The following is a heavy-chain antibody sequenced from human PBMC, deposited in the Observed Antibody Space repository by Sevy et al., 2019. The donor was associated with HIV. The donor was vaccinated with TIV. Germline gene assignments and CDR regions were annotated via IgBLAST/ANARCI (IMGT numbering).Heavy chain of an antibody. Sequence: SETLSLTCTVSDGSINNPDYNWSWIRQSPGKGLEWLGYIYYSGNTYYSPSLRSPISISIDTSKNQFSLALMSVTAADTAVYVCAGVTGPVGWLDPWGQGTRVTVSS. CDR3: AGVTGPVGWLDP. J-gene: IGHJ5*02. V-gene: IGHV4-30-4*01. D-gene: IGHD3-9*01. CDR2: IYYSGNT. CDR1: DGSINNPDYN.